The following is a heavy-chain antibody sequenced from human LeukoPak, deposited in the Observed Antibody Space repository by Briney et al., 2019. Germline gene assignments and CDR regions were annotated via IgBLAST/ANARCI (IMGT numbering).Heavy chain of an antibody. CDR1: GYSFTSYW. J-gene: IGHJ4*02. CDR2: IYPGDSDT. Sequence: GESLKISCKGSGYSFTSYWIGWARPMPGKGLEWMVIIYPGDSDTRYSPSFQGQVTISADKSISTAYLQWSSLKASDTAMYYCARHSYDSSGYLLDYWGQGTLVTVSS. CDR3: ARHSYDSSGYLLDY. D-gene: IGHD3-22*01. V-gene: IGHV5-51*01.